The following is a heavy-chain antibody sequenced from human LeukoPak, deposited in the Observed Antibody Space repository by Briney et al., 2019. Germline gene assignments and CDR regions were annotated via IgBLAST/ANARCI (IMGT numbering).Heavy chain of an antibody. Sequence: SETLSLTCTVSGGSISSYSWSWIRQPPGKGLEWVGYVYYTGSINYNPSLKSRVTISVDTSKNQFSLKLSSVTAADTAVYYCARNRRRPHWYFDLWGRGTLVTVSS. V-gene: IGHV4-59*12. J-gene: IGHJ2*01. CDR1: GGSISSYS. CDR2: VYYTGSI. CDR3: ARNRRRPHWYFDL. D-gene: IGHD1-14*01.